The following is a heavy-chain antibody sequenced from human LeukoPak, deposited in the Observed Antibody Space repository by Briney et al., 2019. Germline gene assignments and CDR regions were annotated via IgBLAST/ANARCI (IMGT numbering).Heavy chain of an antibody. D-gene: IGHD6-13*01. J-gene: IGHJ5*02. Sequence: SETLSLTCTVSGSSISSYHWSWIRQPAGKGLEWIGHIFASGSTNYNPSLKSRATISVDKSKNQFSLKLSSMTAADTAVYYCARDSDGAAQFDPWGQGTLVTVSS. CDR3: ARDSDGAAQFDP. CDR1: GSSISSYH. V-gene: IGHV4-4*07. CDR2: IFASGST.